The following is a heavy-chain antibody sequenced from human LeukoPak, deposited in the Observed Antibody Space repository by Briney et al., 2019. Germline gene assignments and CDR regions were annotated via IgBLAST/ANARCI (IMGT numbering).Heavy chain of an antibody. D-gene: IGHD6-13*01. CDR3: AKDGELAAAGIKNNWFDP. CDR1: GFTFSSYG. V-gene: IGHV3-30*02. Sequence: PGGSLRLSCAASGFTFSSYGMHWVRQAPGKGLEWVAFIRYDGSNKYYADSVKGRFTISRDNSKNTLYLQMNSLRAEDTAVYYCAKDGELAAAGIKNNWFDPWGQGTLVTVSS. CDR2: IRYDGSNK. J-gene: IGHJ5*02.